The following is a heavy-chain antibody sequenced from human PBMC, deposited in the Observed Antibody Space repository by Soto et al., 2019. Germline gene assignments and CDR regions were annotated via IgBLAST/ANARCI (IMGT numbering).Heavy chain of an antibody. J-gene: IGHJ4*02. CDR3: ARAINSAYDY. CDR2: INQDGTER. CDR1: GLTLSSHW. D-gene: IGHD2-21*01. V-gene: IGHV3-7*05. Sequence: EVQLVESGGGLVQPGGSLRLSCAASGLTLSSHWMGWVRQAPGTGLEWVATINQDGTERFYVESMEGRSNTPRDNAENSLYLEVHSLRAEDTALYFCARAINSAYDYWGRGALVTVSS.